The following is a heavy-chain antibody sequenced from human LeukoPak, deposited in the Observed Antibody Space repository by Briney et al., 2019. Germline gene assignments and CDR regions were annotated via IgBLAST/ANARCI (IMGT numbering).Heavy chain of an antibody. Sequence: PGGSLRLSCAASGFTFDDYAMHWVRQAPGKGLEWVSGISWNSGSIGYADSVKGRFTISRDNAKNSLYLQTNSLRAEDTALYYCAKESRGGFDYWGQGTLVTVSS. CDR2: ISWNSGSI. V-gene: IGHV3-9*01. D-gene: IGHD3-10*01. J-gene: IGHJ4*02. CDR3: AKESRGGFDY. CDR1: GFTFDDYA.